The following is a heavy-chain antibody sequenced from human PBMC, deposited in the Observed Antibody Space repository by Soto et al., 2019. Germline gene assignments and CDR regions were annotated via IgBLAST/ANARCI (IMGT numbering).Heavy chain of an antibody. Sequence: SETLSLTCAVYGGSFSGYYWSWIRQPPGKGLEWIGEINHSGSTNYNPSLKSRVTISVDTSKNQFSLNLSSVTAADTAVYYCARGKFRLNYDFWSGYLTYFDYWGQGTLVTVSS. CDR3: ARGKFRLNYDFWSGYLTYFDY. J-gene: IGHJ4*02. CDR2: INHSGST. D-gene: IGHD3-3*01. V-gene: IGHV4-34*01. CDR1: GGSFSGYY.